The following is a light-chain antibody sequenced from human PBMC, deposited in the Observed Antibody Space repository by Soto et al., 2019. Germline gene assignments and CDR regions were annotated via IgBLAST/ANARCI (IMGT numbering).Light chain of an antibody. V-gene: IGLV1-51*01. J-gene: IGLJ2*01. Sequence: QSVLTQVPSVSADPGQKVTITCSGSNSNIGTNDVSWYQQLPGTAPKLLIYDNSKRPAGISDRFSGSKSGTSVTLGITGLQTGDEAEYYCGTWDSSLRGGVFGGGTKVTVL. CDR3: GTWDSSLRGGV. CDR1: NSNIGTND. CDR2: DNS.